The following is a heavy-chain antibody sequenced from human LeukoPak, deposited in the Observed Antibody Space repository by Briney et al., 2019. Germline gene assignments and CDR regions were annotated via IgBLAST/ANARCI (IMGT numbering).Heavy chain of an antibody. V-gene: IGHV4-59*01. CDR3: AREDDSSGSFDY. D-gene: IGHD3-22*01. CDR2: IYYCGSS. CDR1: GGSISSYY. J-gene: IGHJ4*02. Sequence: SETLSLTCTVSGGSISSYYWSWIRQPPGRGLEWIGYIYYCGSSNYNPSLKSRVTISVDTSKNQFSLKLSSVTAADTAVYYCAREDDSSGSFDYWGQGTLVAVSS.